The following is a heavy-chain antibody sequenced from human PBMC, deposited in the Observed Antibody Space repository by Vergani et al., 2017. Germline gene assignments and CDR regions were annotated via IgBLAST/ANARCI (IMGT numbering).Heavy chain of an antibody. CDR3: ARDEGVLWFGELENEDY. CDR1: GFTFSSYS. D-gene: IGHD3-10*01. J-gene: IGHJ4*02. Sequence: EVQLVESGGGLVKPGGSLRLSCAASGFTFSSYSMNWVRQAPGKGLEWVSSISSSSSYIYYADSVNGRFTISRDNAKNSLYLQMNSLRAEDTAVYYCARDEGVLWFGELENEDYWGQGTLVTVSS. V-gene: IGHV3-21*01. CDR2: ISSSSSYI.